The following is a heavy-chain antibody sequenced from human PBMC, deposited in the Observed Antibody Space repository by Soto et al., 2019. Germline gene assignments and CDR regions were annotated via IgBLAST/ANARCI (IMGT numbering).Heavy chain of an antibody. J-gene: IGHJ6*02. CDR3: AREGSSIVGTTNYYYYGMDV. CDR2: ISAYNGNT. D-gene: IGHD1-26*01. CDR1: GYTFTSYG. V-gene: IGHV1-18*01. Sequence: QVQLVQSGAEVKKPGASVKVSCKASGYTFTSYGISWVRQAPGQGLEWMGWISAYNGNTNYAQKLQGRVTMTTDTSTSTAYMELRRLRSDDTAVYYCAREGSSIVGTTNYYYYGMDVWGQGTTVTVSS.